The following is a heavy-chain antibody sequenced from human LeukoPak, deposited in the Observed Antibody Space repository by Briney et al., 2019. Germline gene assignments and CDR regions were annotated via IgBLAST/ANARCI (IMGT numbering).Heavy chain of an antibody. Sequence: GGSLRLSCAASGFTFSSSWMTWVRQAPGKGLEWVAVISHDGSDKYYADSVKGRITISRDNSKNTLYLQMNSLRAEDTAVYYCARDHFAVSRFLEWLPTNYYYYMDVWGKGTTVTVSS. V-gene: IGHV3-30*03. D-gene: IGHD3-3*01. J-gene: IGHJ6*03. CDR3: ARDHFAVSRFLEWLPTNYYYYMDV. CDR1: GFTFSSSW. CDR2: ISHDGSDK.